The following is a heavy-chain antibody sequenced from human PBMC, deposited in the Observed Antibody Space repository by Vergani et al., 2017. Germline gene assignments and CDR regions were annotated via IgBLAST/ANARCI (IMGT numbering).Heavy chain of an antibody. V-gene: IGHV3-30*03. Sequence: QVHLVESGGGVVQPGRSLRLSCVVSGFTSSYYGMHWVRQAPGKGLEWVAVISYDGTEKYTADSVKGRFTISRDNSKSTLYLQMNSLRTEDTAVYYCATKSCVTPGCQIGYFREWGQGTLVTVSS. J-gene: IGHJ1*01. D-gene: IGHD6-13*01. CDR2: ISYDGTEK. CDR1: GFTSSYYG. CDR3: ATKSCVTPGCQIGYFRE.